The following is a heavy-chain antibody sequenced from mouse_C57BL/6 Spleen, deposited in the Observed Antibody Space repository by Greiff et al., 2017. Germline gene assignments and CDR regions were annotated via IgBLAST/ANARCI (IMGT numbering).Heavy chain of an antibody. D-gene: IGHD4-1*01. CDR3: ARRELGRGYFDY. Sequence: EVMLVESGGGLVQPGGSLKLSCAASGFTFSDYGMAWVRQAPRKGPEWVAFISNLAYSIYYADTVTGRFTISRENAKNTLYLEMSSLRSEDTAMYYCARRELGRGYFDYWGQGTTLTVSA. CDR2: ISNLAYSI. J-gene: IGHJ2*01. CDR1: GFTFSDYG. V-gene: IGHV5-15*01.